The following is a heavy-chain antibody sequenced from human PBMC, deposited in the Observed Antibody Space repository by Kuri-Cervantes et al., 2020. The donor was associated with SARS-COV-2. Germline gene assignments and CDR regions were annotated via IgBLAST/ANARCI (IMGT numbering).Heavy chain of an antibody. CDR2: IWYDGSNK. Sequence: GESLKISCAASGFTFSSYGMHWVRQAPGKGLEWVAVIWYDGSNKYYADSVKGRFTISRDNSKNTLYLQMNSLRAEDTAVSYCARAAVTTGYCDSWGQGTLVSVSS. CDR1: GFTFSSYG. V-gene: IGHV3-33*01. CDR3: ARAAVTTGYCDS. J-gene: IGHJ4*02. D-gene: IGHD4-17*01.